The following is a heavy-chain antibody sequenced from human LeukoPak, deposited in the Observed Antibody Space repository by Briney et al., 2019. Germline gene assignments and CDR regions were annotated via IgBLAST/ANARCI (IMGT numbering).Heavy chain of an antibody. Sequence: ASVKVSCKASGGTFSSYAISWVRQAPGQGLEWMGWISAYNGNTNYAQKLQGRVTMTTDTSTSTAYMELRSLRSDDTAVYYCAREQGDYYGPGSYDYWGQGTLVTVSS. J-gene: IGHJ4*02. CDR3: AREQGDYYGPGSYDY. CDR2: ISAYNGNT. D-gene: IGHD3-10*01. CDR1: GGTFSSYA. V-gene: IGHV1-18*01.